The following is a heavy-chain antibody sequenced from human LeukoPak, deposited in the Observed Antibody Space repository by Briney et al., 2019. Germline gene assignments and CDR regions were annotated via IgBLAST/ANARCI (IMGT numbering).Heavy chain of an antibody. CDR2: IYHSGST. Sequence: PSETLSLTCAVSGGSISSGGYSWSWIRQPPGKGLEWIGYIYHSGSTYYNPSLKSRVTISVDRSKNQFSLKLSPVTAADTAVYYCARGQRENNRIDYWGQGTLVTVSS. CDR3: ARGQRENNRIDY. J-gene: IGHJ4*02. D-gene: IGHD1-14*01. CDR1: GGSISSGGYS. V-gene: IGHV4-30-2*01.